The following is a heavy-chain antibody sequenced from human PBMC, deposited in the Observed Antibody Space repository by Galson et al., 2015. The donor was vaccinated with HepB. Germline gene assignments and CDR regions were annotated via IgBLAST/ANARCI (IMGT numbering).Heavy chain of an antibody. V-gene: IGHV3-23*01. CDR2: LINSATAT. Sequence: SLRLSCAASGFTFSEFAMSWVRQAPGKGLEWVSTLINSATATYYADSVRGRFTISRDNSKNTLFLQMNSLRAEDTAVYYCAKRRGLLFQDWYFDLWGRGTLVTVSS. D-gene: IGHD2-21*02. J-gene: IGHJ2*01. CDR1: GFTFSEFA. CDR3: AKRRGLLFQDWYFDL.